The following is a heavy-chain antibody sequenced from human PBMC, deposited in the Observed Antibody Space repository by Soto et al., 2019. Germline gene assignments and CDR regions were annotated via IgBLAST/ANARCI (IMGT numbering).Heavy chain of an antibody. Sequence: QVQLVQSGAEVKKPGASVNVSCKASGYSFHTYAISSVRQAPGQGLEWVGWISGYNGNTNYAQKFQGRVTLTRDTSTKTAFMELRSLTGDDTAVYYCAREYGMDVWGQGTTVTVSS. CDR1: GYSFHTYA. CDR3: AREYGMDV. V-gene: IGHV1-18*01. J-gene: IGHJ6*02. CDR2: ISGYNGNT.